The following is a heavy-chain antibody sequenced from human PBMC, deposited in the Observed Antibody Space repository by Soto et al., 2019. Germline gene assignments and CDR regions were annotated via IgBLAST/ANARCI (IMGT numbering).Heavy chain of an antibody. CDR3: ARRSLGYGGFDI. Sequence: QVQLQESGPGLVKPSGTLSLTCAVSGGSISSSNWWSWVRQPPGKGLEWVGEIYHSGSTNYNPSLRSRVTISVDKSKNEFSLMLSSVNAADTAVYYCARRSLGYGGFDIWGQGTMVTVSS. J-gene: IGHJ3*02. V-gene: IGHV4-4*02. CDR2: IYHSGST. CDR1: GGSISSSNW. D-gene: IGHD5-18*01.